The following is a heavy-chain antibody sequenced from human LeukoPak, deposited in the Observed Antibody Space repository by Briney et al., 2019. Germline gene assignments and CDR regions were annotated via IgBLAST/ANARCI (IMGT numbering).Heavy chain of an antibody. CDR2: IYPGDSDT. D-gene: IGHD2-2*01. Sequence: GASLKISCKGSGYSFTSYWIGWVRQLPGKGLEWMGIIYPGDSDTRYSPSFQGQVTISADKSISTAYLQWSSLKASDTATYYCARPYCSSTSCYGYFDYWGQGTLVTVSS. CDR1: GYSFTSYW. J-gene: IGHJ4*02. CDR3: ARPYCSSTSCYGYFDY. V-gene: IGHV5-51*01.